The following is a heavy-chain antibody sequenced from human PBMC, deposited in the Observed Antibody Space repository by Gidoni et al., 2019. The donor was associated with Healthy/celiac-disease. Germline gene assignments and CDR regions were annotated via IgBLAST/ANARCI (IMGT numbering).Heavy chain of an antibody. Sequence: QVQLVESGGGVVQPGRSLRLPCAASGFPFSSYGLHGVRQAPGKGLEWVAVIWYDGSNKYYADSVKGRFTIARDNSKNTLYLQMNSLRAEDTAVYYCARASYDSSGYYSYWGQGTLVTVSS. D-gene: IGHD3-22*01. CDR2: IWYDGSNK. CDR1: GFPFSSYG. J-gene: IGHJ4*02. V-gene: IGHV3-33*01. CDR3: ARASYDSSGYYSY.